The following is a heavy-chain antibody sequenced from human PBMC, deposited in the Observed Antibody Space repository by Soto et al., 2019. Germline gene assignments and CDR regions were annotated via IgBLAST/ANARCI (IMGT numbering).Heavy chain of an antibody. CDR2: IYHAGSV. CDR3: ARTFDNYGMDV. V-gene: IGHV4-38-2*01. Sequence: SETLSLTCAVSGYSIGSGYYWAWIRQSPGTGLEWIGSIYHAGSVYYNPSLNGRVALSMDTAKNHFSLTPTSVPAADTAVYYCARTFDNYGMDVGGQGATVTVSS. CDR1: GYSIGSGYY. D-gene: IGHD3-9*01. J-gene: IGHJ6*02.